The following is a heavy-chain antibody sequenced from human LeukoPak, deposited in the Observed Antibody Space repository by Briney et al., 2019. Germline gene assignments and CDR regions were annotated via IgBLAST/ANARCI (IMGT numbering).Heavy chain of an antibody. V-gene: IGHV4-59*01. CDR3: ARSPAGLYYYYYMDV. Sequence: SETLSLTCTVSGGSISSYYWSWIRQPPGKGLEWIGYIYYSGSTNYNPSLKSRVTISVDTSKNQFSLKLNSVTAADTAVYYCARSPAGLYYYYYMDVWGKGTTVTVSS. CDR1: GGSISSYY. CDR2: IYYSGST. J-gene: IGHJ6*03.